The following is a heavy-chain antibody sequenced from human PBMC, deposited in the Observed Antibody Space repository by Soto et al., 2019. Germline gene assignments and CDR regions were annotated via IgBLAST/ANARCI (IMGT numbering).Heavy chain of an antibody. Sequence: QVQLVQSGAEVRKPGASVKVSCKASGYTFTNYGITWVRQAPGQGLEWMGWVNIYEGSTNYAQKFQGRVTMTTDTSTSTVYLELRSLRYDDTAIYYCVRERGTYTYGDCWGQGTLVTVSS. V-gene: IGHV1-18*01. CDR2: VNIYEGST. CDR3: VRERGTYTYGDC. CDR1: GYTFTNYG. D-gene: IGHD5-18*01. J-gene: IGHJ4*02.